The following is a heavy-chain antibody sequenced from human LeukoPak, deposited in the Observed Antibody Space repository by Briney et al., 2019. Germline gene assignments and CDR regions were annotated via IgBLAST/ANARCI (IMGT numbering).Heavy chain of an antibody. CDR3: ARGSPQQYYDILTGYYIEAFDL. CDR1: GGTFISDT. CDR2: IIPILGIA. Sequence: SVKVSCKASGGTFISDTIRGGRQAPGEGGERVGGIIPILGIANYSQKLQGRVTIPADKSTSPAYMELSSLRSEDTAVYYCARGSPQQYYDILTGYYIEAFDLWGQGTMVTLSS. J-gene: IGHJ3*01. V-gene: IGHV1-69*10. D-gene: IGHD3-9*01.